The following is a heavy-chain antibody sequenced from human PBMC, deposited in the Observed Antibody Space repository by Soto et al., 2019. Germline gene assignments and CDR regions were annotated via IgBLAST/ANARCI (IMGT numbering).Heavy chain of an antibody. CDR3: ARVTEWLRSYNWFDP. J-gene: IGHJ5*02. Sequence: SETLSLTCTVSGGSISSYYWSWIRQPPGKGLEWIGYIYYSGSTNYNPSLKSRVTISVDTSKNQFSLKLSSVTAADTAVYYCARVTEWLRSYNWFDPWGQGTLVTVSS. CDR2: IYYSGST. D-gene: IGHD5-12*01. CDR1: GGSISSYY. V-gene: IGHV4-59*01.